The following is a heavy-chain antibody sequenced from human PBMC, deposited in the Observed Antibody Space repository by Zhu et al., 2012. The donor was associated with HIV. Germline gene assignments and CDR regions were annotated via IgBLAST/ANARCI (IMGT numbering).Heavy chain of an antibody. CDR1: RGSISDSTYY. J-gene: IGHJ4*02. Sequence: QVQLQESGPRLVQPSQALSLTCTVSRGSISDSTYYWGWIRQPPGKGLEWIGSIYYTVYTYQNPSLRSRLTMSVDTSQNHFSLKLTSVTAEDTAFYYCARLAGWSGWAGSYFDHWGQGIMVTVSS. CDR3: ARLAGWSGWAGSYFDH. V-gene: IGHV4-39*07. CDR2: IYYTVYT. D-gene: IGHD3-3*01.